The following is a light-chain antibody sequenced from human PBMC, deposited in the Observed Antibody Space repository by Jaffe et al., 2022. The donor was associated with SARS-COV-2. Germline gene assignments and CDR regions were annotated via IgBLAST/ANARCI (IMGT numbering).Light chain of an antibody. CDR3: ATWDSSLSRV. J-gene: IGLJ3*02. CDR1: SSNIGNNY. V-gene: IGLV1-51*02. Sequence: QSVLTQPPSVSAAPGQKVTISCSGSSSNIGNNYVSWYQQLPGTAPKLLIYENNKRPSGIPDRFSGSKSGTSATLGITGLQTGDEADYYCATWDSSLSRVFGGGTKLTVL. CDR2: ENN.